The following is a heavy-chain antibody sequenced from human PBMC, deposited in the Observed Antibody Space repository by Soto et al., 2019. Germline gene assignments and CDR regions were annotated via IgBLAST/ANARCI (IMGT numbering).Heavy chain of an antibody. CDR1: GGSNIRDGYY. J-gene: IGHJ4*02. CDR2: ISYSGSS. CDR3: ARATPAGSADF. Sequence: SETLSLTCTVSGGSNIRDGYYWSWIRQHPGKGLEWIAYISYSGSSYSNPSLKSRVTISADTSKNQFSLRLTSVTAADTAVYFCARATPAGSADFWGQGTLVTV. V-gene: IGHV4-31*03. D-gene: IGHD2-2*01.